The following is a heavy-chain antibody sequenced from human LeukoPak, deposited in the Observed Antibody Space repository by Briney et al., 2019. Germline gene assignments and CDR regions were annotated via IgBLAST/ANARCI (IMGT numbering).Heavy chain of an antibody. CDR2: INPNSGGT. J-gene: IGHJ4*02. CDR1: GYTFTGYY. Sequence: ASVKVSCKASGYTFTGYYMHWVRQAPGQGLEWMGWINPNSGGTNYAQKFQGRVTMTRDTSISTAYMELSRLRSDDTAVYYCAKLYGGYGGREGYWGQGTLVTVSS. D-gene: IGHD5-12*01. CDR3: AKLYGGYGGREGY. V-gene: IGHV1-2*02.